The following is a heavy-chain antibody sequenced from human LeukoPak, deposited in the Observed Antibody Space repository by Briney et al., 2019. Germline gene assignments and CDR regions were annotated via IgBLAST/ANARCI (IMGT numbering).Heavy chain of an antibody. CDR1: GFTFGSYG. D-gene: IGHD1-26*01. CDR3: AKDPDRAKSIVGATNDY. J-gene: IGHJ4*02. Sequence: PGGSLRLSCAASGFTFGSYGMHWVRQAPGKGLEWVAVISYDGSNKYYADSVKGRFTISRDNSKNTLYLQMNSLRAEDTAVYHCAKDPDRAKSIVGATNDYWAREPWSPSPQ. V-gene: IGHV3-30*18. CDR2: ISYDGSNK.